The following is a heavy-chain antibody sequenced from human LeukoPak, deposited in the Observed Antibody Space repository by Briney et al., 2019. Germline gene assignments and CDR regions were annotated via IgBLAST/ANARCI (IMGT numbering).Heavy chain of an antibody. D-gene: IGHD3-22*01. CDR1: GYSFTTYW. CDR2: IYPADSTA. Sequence: GESLKISCKASGYSFTTYWIGWVRQMPGKGLEWMGIIYPADSTAHYSPSFQGQVTISVDKSINTAYLQWSRLKASDTAMYYCARAESDDSSANWFDPWGQGTLVTVSS. J-gene: IGHJ5*02. V-gene: IGHV5-51*01. CDR3: ARAESDDSSANWFDP.